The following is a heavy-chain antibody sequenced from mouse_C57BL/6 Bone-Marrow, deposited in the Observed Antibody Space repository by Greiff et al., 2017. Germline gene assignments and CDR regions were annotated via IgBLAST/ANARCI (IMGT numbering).Heavy chain of an antibody. D-gene: IGHD4-1*01. CDR2: IAPNSGGT. CDR3: ARKLGRD. Sequence: QVQLQQPGAELVQPGASVKLSCKASGYTFTSYWLPWVTQRPGRGLEWIGRIAPNSGGTKYNEKFKSKATLTVDKPSSTAYRQLSSLTSEDSAVYYCARKLGRDWGQGTTRTVSS. CDR1: GYTFTSYW. V-gene: IGHV1-72*01. J-gene: IGHJ2*01.